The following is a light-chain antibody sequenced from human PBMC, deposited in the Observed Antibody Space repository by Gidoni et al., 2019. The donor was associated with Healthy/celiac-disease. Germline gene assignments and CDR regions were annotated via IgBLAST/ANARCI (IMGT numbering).Light chain of an antibody. CDR2: AAS. J-gene: IGKJ2*01. CDR1: QSISSY. Sequence: DIQMTQSPSSLSASVGDRLTIPCRASQSISSYLNWYQQKPGKAPKLLIYAASSLQSGVPSRFSGSGSGTDFTLTISRLQPEDFATYYCQQSDSTPRTFGQGTKLEIK. CDR3: QQSDSTPRT. V-gene: IGKV1-39*01.